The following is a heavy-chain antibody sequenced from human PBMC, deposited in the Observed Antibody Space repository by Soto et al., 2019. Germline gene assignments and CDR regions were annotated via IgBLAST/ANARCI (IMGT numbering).Heavy chain of an antibody. D-gene: IGHD2-15*01. J-gene: IGHJ4*02. V-gene: IGHV3-48*01. CDR1: GFTFSSYN. CDR2: ISSSSTTI. CDR3: ARGVGYCSGGSCYLHS. Sequence: EVQLVESGGGLVQPGGSLRLSCAASGFTFSSYNMNWVRQAPGKGLEWVSYISSSSTTIHYGDSVKGRFTIARDNAKNSLYLQMNSLRAEDTAVYYCARGVGYCSGGSCYLHSRGQGTLVTVSS.